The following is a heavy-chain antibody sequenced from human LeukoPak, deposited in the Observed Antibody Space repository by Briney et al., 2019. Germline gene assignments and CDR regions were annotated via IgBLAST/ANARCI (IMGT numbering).Heavy chain of an antibody. D-gene: IGHD6-19*01. J-gene: IGHJ4*02. CDR1: GYTLTELS. CDR2: FDPEDGET. CDR3: ATETSGYSSGWPAVY. V-gene: IGHV1-24*01. Sequence: GASVKVSCKVSGYTLTELSMHWVRQAPGKGLEWMGGFDPEDGETIYAQKFQGRVTMTEDTSTDTAYMELSSLRSEDTAVCYCATETSGYSSGWPAVYWGQGTLVTVSS.